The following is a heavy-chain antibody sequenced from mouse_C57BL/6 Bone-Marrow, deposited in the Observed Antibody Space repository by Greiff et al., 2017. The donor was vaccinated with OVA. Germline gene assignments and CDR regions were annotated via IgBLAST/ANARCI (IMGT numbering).Heavy chain of an antibody. V-gene: IGHV1-64*01. CDR2: IHPNSGSA. J-gene: IGHJ2*01. D-gene: IGHD2-1*01. Sequence: QVQLQQPGAELVKPGASVKLSCKASGYTFTSYWMHWVKPRPGQGLEWIGMIHPNSGSANYNEKFKSKYTLTVDKSSSTAYMQLSSLTSEDSAVYYCARVLLYWGQGTTLTVSS. CDR1: GYTFTSYW. CDR3: ARVLLY.